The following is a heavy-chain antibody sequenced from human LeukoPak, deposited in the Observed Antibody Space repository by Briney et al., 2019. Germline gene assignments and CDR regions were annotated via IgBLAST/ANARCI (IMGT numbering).Heavy chain of an antibody. CDR2: ISASGGGT. CDR3: AKWDENFYYMDV. D-gene: IGHD1-26*01. J-gene: IGHJ6*03. CDR1: GFTFSSYA. V-gene: IGHV3-23*01. Sequence: GGSLRLFCAPSGFTFSSYAMNWVRQAPGKGLQWVSSISASGGGTHYASSVRGRFSISRDNSKDTVFLQMNGLRAEDTAIYYCAKWDENFYYMDVWGQGTTVTVSS.